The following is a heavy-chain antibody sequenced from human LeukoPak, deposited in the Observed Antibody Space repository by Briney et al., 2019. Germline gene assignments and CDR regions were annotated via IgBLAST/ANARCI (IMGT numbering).Heavy chain of an antibody. Sequence: ASVEVSCKASGGTFSNYAISWVRQAPGQGLEWMGGIIPIFGTANYAQKFQGRVTITADESTSTAYMELSSLRSEDTAVYYCARKNYDSSGPGWGAFDIWGQGTMVTVSS. CDR3: ARKNYDSSGPGWGAFDI. J-gene: IGHJ3*02. CDR2: IIPIFGTA. V-gene: IGHV1-69*13. CDR1: GGTFSNYA. D-gene: IGHD3-22*01.